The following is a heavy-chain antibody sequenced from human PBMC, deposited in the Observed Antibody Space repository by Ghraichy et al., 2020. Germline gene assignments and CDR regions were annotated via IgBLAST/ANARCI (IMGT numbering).Heavy chain of an antibody. CDR1: GGSFTSGDYY. CDR3: ARDGGDYGAYNWFDP. D-gene: IGHD4-17*01. CDR2: LYYSGST. J-gene: IGHJ5*02. Sequence: GSLRLSCTVSGGSFTSGDYYWSCIRQPPGKGLDWIVYLYYSGSTNYNPSLKSRVSISVDSSKNQFSLKLSPVTAADTAVYYCARDGGDYGAYNWFDPSGQRALVTVLS. V-gene: IGHV4-61*08.